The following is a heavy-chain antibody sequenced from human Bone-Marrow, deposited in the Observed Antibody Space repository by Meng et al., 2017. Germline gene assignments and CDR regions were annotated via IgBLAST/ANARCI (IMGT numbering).Heavy chain of an antibody. CDR3: ARGIGGSSWFGELFFGNNGQVDY. CDR2: INPNSGGT. CDR1: GYTFTGYY. V-gene: IGHV1-2*02. Sequence: ASVKVSCKVSGYTFTGYYMHWVRQAPGQGLEWMGGINPNSGGTNYAQKFQGKVTMTRDTSISTAYMELSRLRSEDTAVYYCARGIGGSSWFGELFFGNNGQVDYWGQGTLVTVSS. J-gene: IGHJ4*02. D-gene: IGHD3-10*01.